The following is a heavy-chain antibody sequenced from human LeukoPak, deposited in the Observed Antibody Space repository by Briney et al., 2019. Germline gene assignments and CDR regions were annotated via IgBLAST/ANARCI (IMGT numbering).Heavy chain of an antibody. D-gene: IGHD2-21*02. V-gene: IGHV4-59*02. CDR1: AGSVTSYY. Sequence: SETLSLTCTVSAGSVTSYYWSWIRQPPGKGLEWIGYIYYSGCTNYNSSLKSRVTISVDTSKNQFSLKLSSVTAADTAVYYCARVGYCGGDYYIFDYWGQGTLVTVSS. CDR3: ARVGYCGGDYYIFDY. CDR2: IYYSGCT. J-gene: IGHJ4*02.